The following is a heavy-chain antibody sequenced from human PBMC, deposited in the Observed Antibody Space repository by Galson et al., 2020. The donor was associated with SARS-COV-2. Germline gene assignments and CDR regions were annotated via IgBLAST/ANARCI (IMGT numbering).Heavy chain of an antibody. CDR1: GGSISTYY. CDR3: ARDPGDYYDTSGYYSFDF. J-gene: IGHJ4*02. D-gene: IGHD3-22*01. Sequence: SETLSLTCTVSGGSISTYYWSWIRQPAGKGLEYIGRVSTTGSTNYNPSLKSRVTMSVDTSTSHFSLKLSSVTAADTAVYYCARDPGDYYDTSGYYSFDFWGQGTLVTVSS. V-gene: IGHV4-4*07. CDR2: VSTTGST.